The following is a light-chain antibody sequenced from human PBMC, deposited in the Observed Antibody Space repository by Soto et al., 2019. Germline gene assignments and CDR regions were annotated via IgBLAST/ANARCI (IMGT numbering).Light chain of an antibody. J-gene: IGKJ1*01. CDR3: QQVDSYPRT. CDR1: QGISSY. Sequence: IHLTQSPSSLSASVGDRVTITCRASQGISSYLAWYQQKSGKAPTVLIYASSTLQTGVPSRFSGSGSGTDFSLTISSLHPEDVATYYCQQVDSYPRTFGQGTKVDIK. V-gene: IGKV1-9*01. CDR2: ASS.